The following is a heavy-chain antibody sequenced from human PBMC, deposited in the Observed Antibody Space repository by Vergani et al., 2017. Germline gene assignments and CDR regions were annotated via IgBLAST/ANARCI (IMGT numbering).Heavy chain of an antibody. CDR1: GGSFSGYY. CDR3: ARDGRGEEGIDY. J-gene: IGHJ4*02. D-gene: IGHD3-16*01. CDR2: INHSGST. V-gene: IGHV4-34*01. Sequence: QVQLQQWGAGLLKPSETLSLTCAVYGGSFSGYYWSWIRQPPGKGLEWIGEINHSGSTNYNPSLKSRVTISVDTSKNQFSLKLSSVTAADTAVYYCARDGRGEEGIDYWGQGTLVTVSS.